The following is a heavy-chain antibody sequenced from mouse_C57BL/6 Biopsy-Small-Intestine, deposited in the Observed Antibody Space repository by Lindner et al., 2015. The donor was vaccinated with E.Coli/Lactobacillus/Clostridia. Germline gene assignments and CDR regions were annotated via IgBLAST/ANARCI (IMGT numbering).Heavy chain of an antibody. Sequence: VQLQESGGGLVKPGGSLKLSCAASGFTFSSYAMSWVRQTPEKRLEWVATISDGGSYTYYPDNVKGRFTISRDNAKNNLYLQMSHLKSEDTAMYYCARDYYYGSSFYAMDYWGQGTSVTVSS. J-gene: IGHJ4*01. V-gene: IGHV5-4*01. CDR3: ARDYYYGSSFYAMDY. D-gene: IGHD1-1*01. CDR1: GFTFSSYA. CDR2: ISDGGSYT.